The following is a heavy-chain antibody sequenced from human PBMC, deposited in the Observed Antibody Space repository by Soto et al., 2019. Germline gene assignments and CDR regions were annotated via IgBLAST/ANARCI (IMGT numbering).Heavy chain of an antibody. CDR2: IYHSGTT. D-gene: IGHD6-13*01. J-gene: IGHJ4*02. CDR1: GASISNTDW. V-gene: IGHV4-4*02. Sequence: QVQLQESGPGLVEPSGTLSLTCAVSGASISNTDWWTWVRQPPEKGLEWIGEIYHSGTTNCDPSLKSRVTISLDKSKSQFSLKLTSVTAADTAVYYCAIPGAGDFDYWGQGTLVTVSS. CDR3: AIPGAGDFDY.